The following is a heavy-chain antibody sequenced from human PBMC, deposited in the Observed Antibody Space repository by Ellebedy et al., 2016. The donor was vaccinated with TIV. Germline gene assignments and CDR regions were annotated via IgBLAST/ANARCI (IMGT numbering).Heavy chain of an antibody. D-gene: IGHD6-19*01. CDR1: GYSISSGYY. V-gene: IGHV4-38-2*02. J-gene: IGHJ4*02. Sequence: SETLSLXXTVSGYSISSGYYWGWIRQPPGKGLEWIGSMYHSGSTYYNPSLKSRVTMSVDTSKNQLSLKVRSVTAADTAIYYCARMTSRGFSTPAYWGQGTLVTVSS. CDR3: ARMTSRGFSTPAY. CDR2: MYHSGST.